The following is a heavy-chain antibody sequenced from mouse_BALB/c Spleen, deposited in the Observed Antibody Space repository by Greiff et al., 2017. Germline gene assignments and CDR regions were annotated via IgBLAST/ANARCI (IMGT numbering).Heavy chain of an antibody. CDR2: INPGSGGT. D-gene: IGHD2-4*01. CDR1: GYAFTNYL. V-gene: IGHV1-54*01. Sequence: VQLQQSGAELVRPGTSVKVSCKASGYAFTNYLIEWVKQRPGQGLEWIGVINPGSGGTNYNEKFKGKATLTADKSSSTAYMQLSSLTSDDSEVYFCARNDYDEDYAMDYWGQGTSVTVSS. J-gene: IGHJ4*01. CDR3: ARNDYDEDYAMDY.